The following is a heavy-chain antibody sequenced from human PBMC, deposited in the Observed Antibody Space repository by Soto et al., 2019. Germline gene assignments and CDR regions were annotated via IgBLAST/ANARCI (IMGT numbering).Heavy chain of an antibody. Sequence: ASVKVSCKASGYTFTSYGISWVRQAPGQGLEWMGWISAYNGNTNYAQKLQGRVTMTTDTSTSTAYMELRSLRSDDTAVYYCARSRVRWSYYGSSGYYSPQGPHDAFDIWGQGTMVTVSS. CDR3: ARSRVRWSYYGSSGYYSPQGPHDAFDI. CDR1: GYTFTSYG. D-gene: IGHD3-22*01. CDR2: ISAYNGNT. V-gene: IGHV1-18*01. J-gene: IGHJ3*02.